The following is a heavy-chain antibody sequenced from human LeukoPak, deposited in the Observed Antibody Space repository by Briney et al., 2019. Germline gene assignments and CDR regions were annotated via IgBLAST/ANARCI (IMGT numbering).Heavy chain of an antibody. CDR3: ASQYYDILTGYQNYFDY. D-gene: IGHD3-9*01. Sequence: ASVKVSCKASGYTFTSYGISWVRQAPGQGLEWMGWISAYNGNTNYAQKLQGRVTMTTDTSTSTAYMELRSLRSEDTAVYYCASQYYDILTGYQNYFDYWGQGTLVTVSS. CDR1: GYTFTSYG. V-gene: IGHV1-18*01. J-gene: IGHJ4*02. CDR2: ISAYNGNT.